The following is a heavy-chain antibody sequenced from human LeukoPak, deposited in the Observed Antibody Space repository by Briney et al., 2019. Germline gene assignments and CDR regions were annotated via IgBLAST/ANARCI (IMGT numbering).Heavy chain of an antibody. CDR2: IYYSGST. CDR3: ARVVVRGVRRNFDY. CDR1: GGSISSYY. V-gene: IGHV4-59*01. Sequence: PSETLSLTCTVSGGSISSYYWSWIRQPPGKGLEWIGYIYYSGSTNYNPSLKSRVTISVDTSKNQFSLKLSSVTAADTAVYYCARVVVRGVRRNFDYWGQGTLVTVSS. D-gene: IGHD3-10*01. J-gene: IGHJ4*02.